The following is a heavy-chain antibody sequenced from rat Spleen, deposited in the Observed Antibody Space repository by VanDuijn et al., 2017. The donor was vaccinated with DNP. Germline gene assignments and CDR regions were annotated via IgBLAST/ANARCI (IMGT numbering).Heavy chain of an antibody. CDR2: ISYSGST. J-gene: IGHJ2*01. CDR3: TRGDILRSFDY. Sequence: EVQLQESGPGLVKPSQSLSLTCSVTGYSITGNYWGWIRKFPGKKMEWIGNISYSGSTSSNPSLKSRISITRDTSKNQFFLQLNSVTTDDTATYYCTRGDILRSFDYWGQGVMVTVSS. CDR1: GYSITGNY. D-gene: IGHD1-6*01. V-gene: IGHV3-1*01.